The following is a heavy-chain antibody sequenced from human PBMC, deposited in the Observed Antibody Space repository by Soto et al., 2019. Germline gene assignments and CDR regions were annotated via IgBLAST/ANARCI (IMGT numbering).Heavy chain of an antibody. CDR2: ISNSGGST. D-gene: IGHD5-12*01. V-gene: IGHV3-23*01. Sequence: HPGGSLRLSCAASGFTFSNYAMSWVRQAPGKGLEWVSAISNSGGSTYYADSVKGRFTISRDNSKNTLCLQMNSLRADDTALYYCASASVALFRNWFDPWGQGTLVTVSS. CDR3: ASASVALFRNWFDP. J-gene: IGHJ5*02. CDR1: GFTFSNYA.